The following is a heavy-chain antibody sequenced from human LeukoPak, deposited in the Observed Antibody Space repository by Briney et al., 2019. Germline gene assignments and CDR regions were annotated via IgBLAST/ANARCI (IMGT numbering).Heavy chain of an antibody. V-gene: IGHV1-18*01. J-gene: IGHJ3*02. CDR3: ARSMVRGVIISAGAFDI. D-gene: IGHD3-10*01. CDR1: GYTFTSYG. CDR2: ISAYNCNT. Sequence: GSVTVSCKASGYTFTSYGISWVRQAPGQGGEWMGWISAYNCNTNYAQKLQGRVTMTTDTSTSTAYMELRSLRSDDTAVYYCARSMVRGVIISAGAFDIWGQGTMVTVSS.